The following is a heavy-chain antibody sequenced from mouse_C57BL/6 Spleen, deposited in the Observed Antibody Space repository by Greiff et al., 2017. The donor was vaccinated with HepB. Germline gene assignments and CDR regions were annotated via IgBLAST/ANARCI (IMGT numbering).Heavy chain of an antibody. D-gene: IGHD2-12*01. CDR2: INPSSGYT. CDR3: AKAYYRFMDY. CDR1: GYTFTSYT. V-gene: IGHV1-4*01. J-gene: IGHJ4*01. Sequence: VQLQQSGAELARPGASVKMSCKASGYTFTSYTMHWVKQRPGQGLEWIGYINPSSGYTKYNQKFKDKATLTADKSSSTAYMQLSSLTSEDSAVYYCAKAYYRFMDYWGQGTSVTVSS.